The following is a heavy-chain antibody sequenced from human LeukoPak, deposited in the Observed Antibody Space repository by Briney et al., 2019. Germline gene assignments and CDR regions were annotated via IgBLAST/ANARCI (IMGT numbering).Heavy chain of an antibody. Sequence: ASVKVSCKTSGYTFTSYGISWVRQAPGQGLEWMGWISAYNCNTNYAQKFQGRVTMTTDTSTSTAYMELRSLRSDDTAVYYCARYPRSYYYDSSGLPGIYYYYLDVWGRGTTVTVSS. CDR1: GYTFTSYG. CDR2: ISAYNCNT. D-gene: IGHD3-22*01. CDR3: ARYPRSYYYDSSGLPGIYYYYLDV. V-gene: IGHV1-18*01. J-gene: IGHJ6*03.